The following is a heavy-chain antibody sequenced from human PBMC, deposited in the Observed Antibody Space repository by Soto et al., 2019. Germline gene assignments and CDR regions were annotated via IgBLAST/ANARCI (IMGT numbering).Heavy chain of an antibody. CDR2: IDPSDSYT. D-gene: IGHD3-22*01. CDR3: ARRTYYYDSGGYYYFDY. V-gene: IGHV5-10-1*01. J-gene: IGHJ4*02. CDR1: GCNFTRHW. Sequence: LRESLTILLKCSGCNFTRHWLNLGRQVPGEGVEWMGRIDPSDSYTNYSPSFQGHVTISADKSITTAYLQWSSLKASDTAMYYCARRTYYYDSGGYYYFDYWGQGTLVTVSS.